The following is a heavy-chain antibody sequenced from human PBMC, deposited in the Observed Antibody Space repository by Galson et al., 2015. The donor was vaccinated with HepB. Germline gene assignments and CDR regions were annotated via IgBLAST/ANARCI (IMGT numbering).Heavy chain of an antibody. V-gene: IGHV3-33*01. CDR1: GFTFSNYG. CDR3: ARVRINNLDY. Sequence: SLRLSCAASGFTFSNYGMHWVRQAPGKGLEWLAVIWYDGSNQYYADSVKGRFTISRDNSKSTLYLQMNSLRAEDTAVYYCARVRINNLDYWGQGTRVTVSS. J-gene: IGHJ4*02. CDR2: IWYDGSNQ. D-gene: IGHD1/OR15-1a*01.